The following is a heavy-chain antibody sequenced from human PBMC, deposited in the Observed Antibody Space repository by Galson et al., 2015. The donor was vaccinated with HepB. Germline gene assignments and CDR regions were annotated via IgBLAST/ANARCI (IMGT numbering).Heavy chain of an antibody. V-gene: IGHV3-66*01. J-gene: IGHJ4*02. CDR3: ARDTSSPERADY. CDR1: GFAVSSNY. CDR2: MFPGGTT. Sequence: SLRLSCAGSGFAVSSNYVSWVRQAPGKGLQWVSVMFPGGTTYYGESVKGRFTISRDNSKNMLYLEMYSLRAEDTAVYYCARDTSSPERADYWGQGTLVTVSS.